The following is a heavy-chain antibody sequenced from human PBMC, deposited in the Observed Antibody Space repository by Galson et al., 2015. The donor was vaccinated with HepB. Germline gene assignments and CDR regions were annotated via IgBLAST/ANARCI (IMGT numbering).Heavy chain of an antibody. CDR2: ISSSSSYI. D-gene: IGHD2-8*02. Sequence: SLRLSCAASGFTFSSYSMNWVRQAPGKGLEWVSSISSSSSYIYYADSVKGRFTISRDNAKNSLYLQMNSLRAEDTAVYYCARYCTGGVCYGFRYYYMDVWGKGTTVTVSS. CDR1: GFTFSSYS. J-gene: IGHJ6*03. CDR3: ARYCTGGVCYGFRYYYMDV. V-gene: IGHV3-21*01.